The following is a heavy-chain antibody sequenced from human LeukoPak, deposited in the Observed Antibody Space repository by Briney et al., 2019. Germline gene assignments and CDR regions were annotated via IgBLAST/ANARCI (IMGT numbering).Heavy chain of an antibody. J-gene: IGHJ4*02. V-gene: IGHV1-69*05. CDR2: ITPIFGTA. CDR1: GGTFSSYA. Sequence: SVKVSCKASGGTFSSYAISWVRQAPGQGLEWMGGITPIFGTANYAQKFQGRVTITTDESTSTAYMELSSLRSEDTAVYYCARETYGSGSLTFDYWGQGTLVTVSS. CDR3: ARETYGSGSLTFDY. D-gene: IGHD3-10*01.